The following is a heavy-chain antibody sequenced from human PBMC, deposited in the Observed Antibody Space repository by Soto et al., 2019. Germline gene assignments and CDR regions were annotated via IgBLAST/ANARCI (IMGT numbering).Heavy chain of an antibody. Sequence: SETLSLTCTVSGGSISSSSYYWGWIRQPPGKGLEWIGSIYYSGSTYYNPSLKSRVTISVDTSKNQFSLKLSSVTAADTAVYYGARQRVHSGYVSHYSYGMDVWGQGTTVTVSS. J-gene: IGHJ6*02. CDR1: GGSISSSSYY. D-gene: IGHD5-12*01. CDR3: ARQRVHSGYVSHYSYGMDV. V-gene: IGHV4-39*01. CDR2: IYYSGST.